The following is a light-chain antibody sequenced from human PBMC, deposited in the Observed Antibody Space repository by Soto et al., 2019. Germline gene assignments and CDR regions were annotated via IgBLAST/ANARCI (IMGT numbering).Light chain of an antibody. J-gene: IGKJ3*01. Sequence: EIVLTQSPATLSSSPGERATLSCGASQSVSSSYLAWYQQKPGLAPRLLVYDASSRATGIPDRFSGSGFGTDFTLTISRLEPEDFAVYYCQQYGSSPFTFGPGTKVDI. V-gene: IGKV3D-20*01. CDR3: QQYGSSPFT. CDR1: QSVSSSY. CDR2: DAS.